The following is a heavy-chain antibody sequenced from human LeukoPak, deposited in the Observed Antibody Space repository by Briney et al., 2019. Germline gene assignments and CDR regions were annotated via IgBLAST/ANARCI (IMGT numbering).Heavy chain of an antibody. V-gene: IGHV4-34*01. Sequence: SETLSLTCAVYGGSFSGYYWSWIRQPPGKGLEWIGEINHSGSTNYNPSLKSRVTISVDTSKNQFSLKLSSVTAADTAVYYCARLATYYYGSGRTYMDYWGQGTLVTVSS. D-gene: IGHD3-10*01. CDR2: INHSGST. CDR1: GGSFSGYY. CDR3: ARLATYYYGSGRTYMDY. J-gene: IGHJ4*02.